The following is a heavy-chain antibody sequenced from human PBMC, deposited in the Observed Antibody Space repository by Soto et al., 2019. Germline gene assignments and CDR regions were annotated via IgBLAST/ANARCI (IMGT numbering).Heavy chain of an antibody. Sequence: PSETLSLTCTVSGGSISSYYWSWIRQPPGKGLEWIGYIYYSGSTNYNPSLKSRVTISVDTSKNQFSLKLSSVTAADTAVYYCAREPNSIDYWGQGALVTVSS. CDR3: AREPNSIDY. CDR2: IYYSGST. J-gene: IGHJ4*02. V-gene: IGHV4-59*01. D-gene: IGHD3-22*01. CDR1: GGSISSYY.